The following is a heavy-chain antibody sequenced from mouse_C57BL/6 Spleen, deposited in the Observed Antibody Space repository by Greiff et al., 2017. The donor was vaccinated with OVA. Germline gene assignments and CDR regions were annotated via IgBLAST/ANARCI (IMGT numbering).Heavy chain of an antibody. CDR1: GYSITSGYD. Sequence: EVKLVESGPGMVKPSQSLSLTCTVTGYSITSGYDWHWIRPFPGNKLEWMGYISYSGSTNYNPSLKSRISITHDTSKNHFFLKLNSVTTEDTATYYCARGEDYGNLDYWGQGTTLTVSS. V-gene: IGHV3-1*01. CDR3: ARGEDYGNLDY. D-gene: IGHD1-1*01. J-gene: IGHJ2*01. CDR2: ISYSGST.